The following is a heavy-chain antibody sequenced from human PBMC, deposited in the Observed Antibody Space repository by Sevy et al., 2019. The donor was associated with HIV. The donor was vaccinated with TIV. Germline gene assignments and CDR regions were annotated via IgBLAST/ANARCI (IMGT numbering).Heavy chain of an antibody. CDR3: TRVRGLLGWFDS. D-gene: IGHD3-10*01. J-gene: IGHJ5*01. Sequence: GGSLRLSCAASGFTFSDYTIHWVRQAPGKGLEWVSVISYDGSRTSYADSVKGRFTISRDNSKNTLFLQMNSLRAEDTAVYYCTRVRGLLGWFDSWGQGTLVIVSS. V-gene: IGHV3-30*04. CDR2: ISYDGSRT. CDR1: GFTFSDYT.